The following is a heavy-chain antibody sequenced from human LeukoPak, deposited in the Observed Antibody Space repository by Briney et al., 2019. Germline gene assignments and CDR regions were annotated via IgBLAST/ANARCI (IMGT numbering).Heavy chain of an antibody. CDR1: GYTLTELS. D-gene: IGHD1-26*01. Sequence: ASVKVSCMVSGYTLTELSMHWVRQAPGKGLEWMGGFDPEDGETIYAQKFQGRVTMTEDTSTDTAYMELSSLRSEDTAVYYCATVYSGSYSGYYWGQGTLVTVSS. CDR2: FDPEDGET. J-gene: IGHJ4*02. CDR3: ATVYSGSYSGYY. V-gene: IGHV1-24*01.